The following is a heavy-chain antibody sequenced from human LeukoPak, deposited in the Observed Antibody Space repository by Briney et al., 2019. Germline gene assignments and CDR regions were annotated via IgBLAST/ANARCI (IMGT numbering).Heavy chain of an antibody. CDR3: ASESTLAAAGTNY. J-gene: IGHJ4*02. CDR1: GFTFSDYY. D-gene: IGHD6-13*01. CDR2: ISSSGGTI. V-gene: IGHV3-11*01. Sequence: GGSLRLSCAASGFTFSDYYMTWIRQAPGKGLEWVSYISSSGGTIYYADSVRGRFTISRDNAKNSLYLQMNSLRAEDTAVYYCASESTLAAAGTNYWGQGTLVTVSS.